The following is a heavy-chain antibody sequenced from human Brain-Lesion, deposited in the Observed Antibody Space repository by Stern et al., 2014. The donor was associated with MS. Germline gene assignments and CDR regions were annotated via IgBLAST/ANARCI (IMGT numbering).Heavy chain of an antibody. CDR1: GFNFSSYW. Sequence: VQLAQSGGGLVQPGGSLRLSCAASGFNFSSYWMHWVRQFPEKGLFWVSQINRDGSDTSYADSVKGRFSISRDNIRNMLYLRMTSLRAEDTAVYYCARGVGDYWGQGARVTVSS. CDR3: ARGVGDY. D-gene: IGHD3-16*01. J-gene: IGHJ4*02. V-gene: IGHV3-74*02. CDR2: INRDGSDT.